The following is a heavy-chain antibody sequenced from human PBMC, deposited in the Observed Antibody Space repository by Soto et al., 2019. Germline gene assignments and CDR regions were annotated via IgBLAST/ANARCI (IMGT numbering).Heavy chain of an antibody. CDR2: ISAYNGNT. CDR3: ARELITMVNVNWFDP. J-gene: IGHJ5*02. Sequence: APVKLSCKASGYTITSYGVSWVRQAPGQGLEWMGWISAYNGNTNYAQKLQGRVTMTTDTSTSTAYMELRSLRSDDTAVYYCARELITMVNVNWFDPWGQGTLVTVSS. CDR1: GYTITSYG. D-gene: IGHD3-10*01. V-gene: IGHV1-18*04.